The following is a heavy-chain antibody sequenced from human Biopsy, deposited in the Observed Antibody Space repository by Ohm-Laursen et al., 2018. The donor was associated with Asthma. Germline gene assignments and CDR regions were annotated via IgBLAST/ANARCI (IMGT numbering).Heavy chain of an antibody. D-gene: IGHD5-18*01. V-gene: IGHV4-31*01. J-gene: IGHJ4*02. CDR3: ARNLPGYTYGPFED. CDR1: GASITTSPSY. CDR2: IYYSGET. Sequence: SDTLSLTCTVSGASITTSPSYWSWIRLLPGKGLEWIGCIYYSGETFFNPSLKNPLFMSLDSSKNQFSLKMTSVTVADTAVYFCARNLPGYTYGPFEDWGQGTLVTVFS.